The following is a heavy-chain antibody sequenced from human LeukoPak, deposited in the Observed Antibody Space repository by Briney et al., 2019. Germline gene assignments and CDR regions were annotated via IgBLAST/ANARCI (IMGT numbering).Heavy chain of an antibody. Sequence: GESLKISCKGSGYSFTSYWINWVRQMPGKGLEWMGIIYPGDSETRYSPSFQGQVIISVDKSISTAYLQWSSLKASDTAVYYCATGGIYSSNFDYWGQGTLVTVSS. CDR3: ATGGIYSSNFDY. D-gene: IGHD5-18*01. CDR2: IYPGDSET. J-gene: IGHJ4*02. V-gene: IGHV5-51*01. CDR1: GYSFTSYW.